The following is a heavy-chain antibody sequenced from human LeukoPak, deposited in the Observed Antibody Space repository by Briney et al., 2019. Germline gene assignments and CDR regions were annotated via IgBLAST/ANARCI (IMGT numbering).Heavy chain of an antibody. CDR2: ISGGGGST. CDR1: GFTFSSYA. CDR3: VHCGGDCYPCCGMDV. J-gene: IGHJ6*02. D-gene: IGHD2-21*02. V-gene: IGHV3-23*01. Sequence: GGSLRLSCAASGFTFSSYAMSWVRQAPGKGLEWVSVISGGGGSTYYEDSVKGWFTISRDNSKNTLYLQMNSLRAEDTAVYYCVHCGGDCYPCCGMDVWGQGITVTVSS.